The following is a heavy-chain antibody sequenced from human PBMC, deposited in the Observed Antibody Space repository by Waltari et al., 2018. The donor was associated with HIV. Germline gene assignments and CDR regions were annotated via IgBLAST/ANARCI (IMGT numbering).Heavy chain of an antibody. CDR1: GGSISSYY. D-gene: IGHD3-9*01. Sequence: QVQLQESGPGLVKPSETLSLTCTVSGGSISSYYWSWIRQPPGKGLEWIGYIYYSGSTNYNPSLKSRVTISVDTSKNQFSLKLSSVTAADTAVYYCARGRDILTGYRFDYWGQGTLVTVSS. CDR3: ARGRDILTGYRFDY. J-gene: IGHJ4*02. V-gene: IGHV4-59*01. CDR2: IYYSGST.